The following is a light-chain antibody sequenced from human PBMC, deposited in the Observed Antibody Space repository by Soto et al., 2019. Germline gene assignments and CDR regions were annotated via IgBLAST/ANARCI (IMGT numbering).Light chain of an antibody. CDR1: PGVSCW. V-gene: IGKV1-5*01. CDR3: QQYNSYSRT. Sequence: DIQMTQSPSTLSASVGDIVTITCRASPGVSCWLDWYQQKPGRAPKLLIYDASTLESGVPSRFSGSGYGTEFTLTINSLQTDDFAIYYCQQYNSYSRTFGQGTKVDIK. CDR2: DAS. J-gene: IGKJ1*01.